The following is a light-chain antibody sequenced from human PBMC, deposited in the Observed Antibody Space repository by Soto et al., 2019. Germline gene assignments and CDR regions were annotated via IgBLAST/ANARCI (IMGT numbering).Light chain of an antibody. CDR2: DVN. V-gene: IGLV2-14*03. J-gene: IGLJ2*01. CDR1: SSDIGPYNC. CDR3: TSWTASTTMI. Sequence: QSALTQPDSVSGSPGQSSTISCTGTSSDIGPYNCVSWYQQHPGKAPKLMLYDVNIRPSGVSNRFSGSKSSNTASLTISGLQAEDEADYYCTSWTASTTMIFGGGTKLTVL.